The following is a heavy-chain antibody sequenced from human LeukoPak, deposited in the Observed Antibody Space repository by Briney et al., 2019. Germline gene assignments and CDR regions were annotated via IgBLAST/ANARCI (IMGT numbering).Heavy chain of an antibody. CDR2: ISAYNGDT. V-gene: IGHV1-18*01. D-gene: IGHD6-19*01. J-gene: IGHJ4*02. CDR3: ARAPEIAVAGLYYFDY. CDR1: GYTFTSYG. Sequence: ASVKVSCKASGYTFTSYGISWVRPAPGQGLEWMGWISAYNGDTNYEQKLQGRVTMTTDTSTSPAYMELRSLRSDDTAVYYCARAPEIAVAGLYYFDYWGQGTLVTVSS.